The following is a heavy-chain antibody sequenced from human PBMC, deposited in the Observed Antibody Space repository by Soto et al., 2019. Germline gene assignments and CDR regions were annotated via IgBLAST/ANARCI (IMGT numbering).Heavy chain of an antibody. CDR3: AREVSGWFDP. CDR2: ISSSSSYI. V-gene: IGHV3-21*01. CDR1: GFTFSSYS. D-gene: IGHD1-20*01. Sequence: GGSLRLSCAASGFTFSSYSMNWVRQAPGKGLEWVSSISSSSSYIYYADSVKGRFTISRDNAKNSLYLQMNSQRAEETAVYYCAREVSGWFDPWGQGTLVTVSS. J-gene: IGHJ5*02.